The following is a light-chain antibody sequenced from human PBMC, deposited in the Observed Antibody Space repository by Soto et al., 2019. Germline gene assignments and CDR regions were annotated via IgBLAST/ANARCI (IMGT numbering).Light chain of an antibody. Sequence: QSVLTQPRSVSGSPGQSVTISCTGTSSDVGNYNYVSWYQQHPGKAPKLMIYDVIKRPSGVPDRFSGTKSGNTASLTISGLQAEDEADYYCCSYAGSYSYVFGTGTQLTVL. CDR2: DVI. CDR1: SSDVGNYNY. V-gene: IGLV2-11*01. CDR3: CSYAGSYSYV. J-gene: IGLJ1*01.